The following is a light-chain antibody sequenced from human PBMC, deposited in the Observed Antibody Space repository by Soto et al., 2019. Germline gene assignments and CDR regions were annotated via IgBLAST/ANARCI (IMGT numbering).Light chain of an antibody. CDR1: QSVSSN. J-gene: IGKJ4*01. V-gene: IGKV3-15*01. Sequence: EIVMTQSPATLSVSPGERATLSCRASQSVSSNLAWYQQKPGQAPRLLIYGASTRATGIPARFSGSGSGTEFTLTISSLQSEDLAVYYYQQYNNWTPLTFGGGTKVEIK. CDR2: GAS. CDR3: QQYNNWTPLT.